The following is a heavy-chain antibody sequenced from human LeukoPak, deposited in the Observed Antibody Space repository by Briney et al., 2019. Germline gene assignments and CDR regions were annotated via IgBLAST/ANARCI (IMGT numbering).Heavy chain of an antibody. CDR2: ISGDGSNK. Sequence: GGSLRLSCAASGFTLSSYPMHWVRQAPGQGLEWVAVISGDGSNKYYADSGKGRFTISRDNSENTLYLQMNSLRAEDTAVYYCARDSGLVGGHKGDDYWGQGTLVTVSS. V-gene: IGHV3-30-3*01. CDR1: GFTLSSYP. D-gene: IGHD2-15*01. J-gene: IGHJ4*02. CDR3: ARDSGLVGGHKGDDY.